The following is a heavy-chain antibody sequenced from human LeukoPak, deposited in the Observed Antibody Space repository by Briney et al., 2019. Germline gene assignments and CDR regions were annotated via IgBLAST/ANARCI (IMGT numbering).Heavy chain of an antibody. CDR2: IWFDGSEQ. V-gene: IGHV3-33*01. D-gene: IGHD3-16*02. CDR1: GFTFSTYA. CDR3: AREGDSRWGELSP. Sequence: GGSLRLSCAASGFTFSTYAIHWVRQAPGKGLEWVEVIWFDGSEQYYADSVKGRFIISRDNSKSTSNLQLNSLRAEDTAVYYCAREGDSRWGELSPWGQGTLVTVSS. J-gene: IGHJ1*01.